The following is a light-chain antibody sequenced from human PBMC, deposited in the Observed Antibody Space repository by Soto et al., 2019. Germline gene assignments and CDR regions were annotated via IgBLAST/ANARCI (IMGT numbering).Light chain of an antibody. J-gene: IGKJ2*01. V-gene: IGKV1-39*01. CDR3: QQSYTTPQT. CDR1: QSISSY. Sequence: DIQMTQSPCSLSASVGDRVTITCRARQSISSYLNWYQQKPGKAPKLLIYAASSLQSGVPSRFSGSGSGTDFTLTISSLQPEDFATYYCQQSYTTPQTFGQGTKLEIK. CDR2: AAS.